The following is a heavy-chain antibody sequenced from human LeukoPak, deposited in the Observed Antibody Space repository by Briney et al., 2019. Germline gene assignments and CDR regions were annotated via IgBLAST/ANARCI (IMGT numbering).Heavy chain of an antibody. D-gene: IGHD1-26*01. V-gene: IGHV3-9*01. CDR2: ISWNSGSI. J-gene: IGHJ4*02. CDR1: GFTFDDYA. CDR3: ARDTPGSCGPEY. Sequence: GGSLRLSCAASGFTFDDYAMHWVRQAPGKGLEWVSGISWNSGSIGYADSVKGRFTISRDNAKNSLYLQMNSLRAEDTAVYYCARDTPGSCGPEYWGQGTLVTVSS.